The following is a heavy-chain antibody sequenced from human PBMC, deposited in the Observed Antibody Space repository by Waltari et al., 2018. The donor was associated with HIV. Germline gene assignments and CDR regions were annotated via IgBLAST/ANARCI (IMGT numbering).Heavy chain of an antibody. D-gene: IGHD3-22*01. CDR2: IYYSGST. J-gene: IGHJ4*02. CDR3: ARLPAAAYYYDSSGYSGFDY. Sequence: QLQLQESGPGLVKPSETLSLTCTVSGGSISSSSYYWGWIRQPPGKGLEWIGSIYYSGSTYYNPSLKSRVTISVDTSKNQFSLKLSSVTAADTAVYYCARLPAAAYYYDSSGYSGFDYWGQGTLVTVSS. V-gene: IGHV4-39*01. CDR1: GGSISSSSYY.